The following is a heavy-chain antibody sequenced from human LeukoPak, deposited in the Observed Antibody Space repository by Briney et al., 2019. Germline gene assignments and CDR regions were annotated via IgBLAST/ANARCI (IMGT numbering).Heavy chain of an antibody. CDR3: ARMSSGGDYGADYFDY. CDR2: IDTAGDT. V-gene: IGHV3-13*01. D-gene: IGHD4-17*01. Sequence: GGSLRLSCAASGFTFSSYDMHWVPQATGKGLEWVSAIDTAGDTYYPGSVKGRFTISRENARNSLYLQMNSLRAGDMAVYYCARMSSGGDYGADYFDYWGQGTLVTASS. J-gene: IGHJ4*02. CDR1: GFTFSSYD.